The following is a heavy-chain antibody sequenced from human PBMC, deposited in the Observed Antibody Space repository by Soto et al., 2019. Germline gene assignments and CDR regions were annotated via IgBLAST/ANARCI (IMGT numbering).Heavy chain of an antibody. J-gene: IGHJ4*02. D-gene: IGHD6-19*01. Sequence: SETLSLTCTVSGGSITRNNHFWGWIRQSPGKGLEWIGSIQYGGTTNYNPSLKSRVIMSAETSKNQFSLMMNSVTAADTAVYYCARLGSSGWYQGSYFDYWGQGTLVTVYS. V-gene: IGHV4-39*01. CDR3: ARLGSSGWYQGSYFDY. CDR1: GGSITRNNHF. CDR2: IQYGGTT.